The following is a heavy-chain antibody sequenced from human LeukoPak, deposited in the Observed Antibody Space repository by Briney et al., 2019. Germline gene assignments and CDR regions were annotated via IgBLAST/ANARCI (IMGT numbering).Heavy chain of an antibody. J-gene: IGHJ4*02. Sequence: ASVKVSCKASGYTFTGYYMHWVRQAPGQGLEWMGWINPNSGGTSYAQKFQGRVTMTRDTSISTAYMELSRLRSDDTAVYYCARGDSSSPDSIFDYWGQGTLVTVSS. CDR3: ARGDSSSPDSIFDY. CDR1: GYTFTGYY. CDR2: INPNSGGT. D-gene: IGHD6-6*01. V-gene: IGHV1-2*02.